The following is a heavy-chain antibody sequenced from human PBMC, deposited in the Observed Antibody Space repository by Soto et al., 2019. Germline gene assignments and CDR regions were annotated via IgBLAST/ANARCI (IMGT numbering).Heavy chain of an antibody. CDR3: ASSLRMPGIGNYYYGMDV. D-gene: IGHD6-13*01. CDR2: IMPIFGGP. Sequence: GASVKVSCKASGGIFSDFSFSWVRQAPGQGLKWMGGIMPIFGGPDYAQRFRGRVTITADEVTRTAFMELRGLTSEDTATYYCASSLRMPGIGNYYYGMDVWGQGTTVTVSS. CDR1: GGIFSDFS. V-gene: IGHV1-69*13. J-gene: IGHJ6*02.